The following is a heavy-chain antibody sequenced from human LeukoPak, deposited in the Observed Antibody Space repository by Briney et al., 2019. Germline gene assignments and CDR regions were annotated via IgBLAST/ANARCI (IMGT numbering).Heavy chain of an antibody. CDR1: GFTFSSYS. Sequence: GGSLRLSCAASGFTFSSYSMNWVRQAPGKGLEWVSSISTSSSYIYYADSVKGRFTISRDNAKNSLYLQMNSLRAEDTAVYYCAKSRVTAISPLDYWGQGTLVTVSS. J-gene: IGHJ4*02. D-gene: IGHD2-21*02. CDR3: AKSRVTAISPLDY. V-gene: IGHV3-21*01. CDR2: ISTSSSYI.